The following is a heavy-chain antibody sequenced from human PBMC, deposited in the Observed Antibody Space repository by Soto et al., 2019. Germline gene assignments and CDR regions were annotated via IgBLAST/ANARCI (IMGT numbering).Heavy chain of an antibody. J-gene: IGHJ4*02. Sequence: DVQLLESGGDLVQPGGSLRLSCAASGFTFSSYAMSWVRQAPGKGLEGVSSMSGAGRSSYDADSVKGRFTISRDNSKNTLYLTMNNLRAEDTALYYCAKGPIFGVENIYDYWGQGTLVTVS. CDR3: AKGPIFGVENIYDY. V-gene: IGHV3-23*01. CDR1: GFTFSSYA. D-gene: IGHD3-3*01. CDR2: MSGAGRSS.